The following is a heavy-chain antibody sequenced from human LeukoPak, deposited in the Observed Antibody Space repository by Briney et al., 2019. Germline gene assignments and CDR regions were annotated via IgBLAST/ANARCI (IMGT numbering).Heavy chain of an antibody. Sequence: SETLSLTCAVYGGSFSGYYWSWIRQPPGKGLEWIGEINHSGSTNYNPSLKSRVTISVDTSKNQFSLKLSSVTAADTAVYYCARDLYDFWSGSRYFQHWGQGTLVTVSS. CDR3: ARDLYDFWSGSRYFQH. D-gene: IGHD3-3*01. CDR2: INHSGST. V-gene: IGHV4-34*01. CDR1: GGSFSGYY. J-gene: IGHJ1*01.